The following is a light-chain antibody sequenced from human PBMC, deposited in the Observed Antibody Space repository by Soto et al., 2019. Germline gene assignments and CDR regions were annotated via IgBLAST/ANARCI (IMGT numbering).Light chain of an antibody. CDR1: ETVSDS. V-gene: IGKV3D-15*01. J-gene: IGKJ5*01. Sequence: EIVMTQSPATLSVSPGDRATLSCRASETVSDSLAWYQQKPGQPPRLLIYDVSTRATGTPARFSGSGSGTDFTLTISGLQSEDFAVYYCQHYDNWSAFGQGTRLEIK. CDR3: QHYDNWSA. CDR2: DVS.